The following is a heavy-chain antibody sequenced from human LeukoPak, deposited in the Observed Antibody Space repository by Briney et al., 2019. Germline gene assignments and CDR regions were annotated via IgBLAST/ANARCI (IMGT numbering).Heavy chain of an antibody. CDR2: IYSSGRS. CDR1: GDSISSGGYS. Sequence: SETLSLTCAVSGDSISSGGYSWSWVRQPPGKGLEWIGYIYSSGRSYYNPSLQSRVTISVDTSKNEFSLKVTSVTAADTAVYYCARDPYDSGIWGQGTLVTVSS. V-gene: IGHV4-30-4*07. CDR3: ARDPYDSGI. J-gene: IGHJ4*02. D-gene: IGHD3-10*01.